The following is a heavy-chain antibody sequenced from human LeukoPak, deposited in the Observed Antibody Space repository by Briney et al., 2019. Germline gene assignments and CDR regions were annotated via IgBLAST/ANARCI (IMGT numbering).Heavy chain of an antibody. CDR2: ISYDGSNK. CDR1: GFTFSSYA. Sequence: PGGSLRLSCAASGFTFSSYAMHWVRQAPGKGLEWVAVISYDGSNKYYADSVKGRFTISRDNSKNTLYLQMNSLRAEDTAVYYCARDPASWCSSTSCYLDYWGQGTLVTVSS. J-gene: IGHJ4*02. V-gene: IGHV3-30-3*01. CDR3: ARDPASWCSSTSCYLDY. D-gene: IGHD2-2*01.